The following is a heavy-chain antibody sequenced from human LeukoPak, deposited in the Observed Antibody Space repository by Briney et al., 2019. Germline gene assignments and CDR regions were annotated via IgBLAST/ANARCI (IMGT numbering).Heavy chain of an antibody. D-gene: IGHD3-16*02. CDR3: ARDLWGSYRYPFDY. CDR2: IPYDESNK. J-gene: IGHJ4*02. CDR1: GFTFSAYA. V-gene: IGHV3-30*04. Sequence: PGRSLRLSCAASGFTFSAYAMHWVRQAPGKGLEWVAVIPYDESNKYYADSVKGRFTISRDNSKNTLYLQMNSQRPDDTAVYYCARDLWGSYRYPFDYWGQGTLVTVSS.